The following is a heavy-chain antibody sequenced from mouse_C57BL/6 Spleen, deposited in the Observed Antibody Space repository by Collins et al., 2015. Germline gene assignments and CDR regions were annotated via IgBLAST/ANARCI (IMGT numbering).Heavy chain of an antibody. Sequence: DVQLQESGPGLVKPSQSLSLTCTVTGYSITSDYAWNWIRQFPGNKLEWMGYISYSGSTSYNPSLKSRISITRDTSKNQFFLQLNSVTTEDTATYYCARSKGYRGAMDYWVKEPQSPSPQ. D-gene: IGHD2-14*01. J-gene: IGHJ4*01. CDR3: ARSKGYRGAMDY. CDR2: ISYSGST. CDR1: GYSITSDYA. V-gene: IGHV3-2*02.